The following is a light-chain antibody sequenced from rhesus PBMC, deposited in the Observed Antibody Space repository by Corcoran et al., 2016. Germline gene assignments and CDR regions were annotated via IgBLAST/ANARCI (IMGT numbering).Light chain of an antibody. CDR1: LSLLFSSNNKNY. J-gene: IGKJ1*01. CDR3: QQYYSTPWT. V-gene: IGKV4-1*01. Sequence: DIVMTQSPDSLAVSLGERVTINCKSSLSLLFSSNNKNYLAWYRQRPGQSPELLIYWTSTRKSGAPKEVRWSGSGNDFTLTSSGLQAEDGAVYYCQQYYSTPWTFGQGTTVEIK. CDR2: WTS.